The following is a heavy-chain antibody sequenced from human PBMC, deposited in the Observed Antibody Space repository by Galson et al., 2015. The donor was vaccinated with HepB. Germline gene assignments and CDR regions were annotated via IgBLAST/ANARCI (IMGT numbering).Heavy chain of an antibody. CDR2: ISSSSSTI. D-gene: IGHD3-22*01. CDR1: GFTFSSYS. J-gene: IGHJ2*01. Sequence: SLRLSCAASGFTFSSYSMNWVRQAPGKGLEWVSYISSSSSTIYYADSVKGRFTISRDNAKNSLYLQMNSLRDEDTAVYYCARDVYYDSSGYESAYWYFDLWGRGTLVTVSS. V-gene: IGHV3-48*02. CDR3: ARDVYYDSSGYESAYWYFDL.